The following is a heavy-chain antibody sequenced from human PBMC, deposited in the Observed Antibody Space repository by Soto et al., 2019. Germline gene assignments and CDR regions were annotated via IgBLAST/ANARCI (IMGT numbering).Heavy chain of an antibody. CDR2: ISSSSSYI. J-gene: IGHJ6*02. Sequence: ESGGGLVKPGGSLRLSCAASGFTFSSYSMNWIRQAPGKGLEWVSSISSSSSYIYYADSVKGRFTISRDNAKNSLYLQMNSLRAEDTAVYYCARGRYYYYGMDVWGQGTTVTVSS. V-gene: IGHV3-21*01. CDR1: GFTFSSYS. CDR3: ARGRYYYYGMDV.